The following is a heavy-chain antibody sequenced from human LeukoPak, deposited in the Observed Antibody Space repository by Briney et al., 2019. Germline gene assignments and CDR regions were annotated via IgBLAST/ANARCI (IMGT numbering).Heavy chain of an antibody. CDR1: GGSISVSSYY. CDR3: ARSGGYVLFDY. V-gene: IGHV4-39*01. CDR2: IYYSGST. J-gene: IGHJ4*02. Sequence: PSETLSLTCTVSGGSISVSSYYWGWIRQPPGKGLEWIGSIYYSGSTYYSPSLKSRVTISVDTSQNQFSLKVSSVTAADTAIYYCARSGGYVLFDYWGQGTLVTVSS. D-gene: IGHD6-25*01.